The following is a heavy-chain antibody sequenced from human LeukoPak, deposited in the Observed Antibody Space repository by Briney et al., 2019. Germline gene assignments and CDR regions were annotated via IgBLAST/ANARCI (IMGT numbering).Heavy chain of an antibody. J-gene: IGHJ4*02. V-gene: IGHV3-9*01. Sequence: PGGSLRLSCAASGFTFDDYAMHWVRQAPGKGLEWVSGISWNSGSIGYADSVKGRFTISRDNAKNSLYLQMNSLRAEDTALYYSATLGYYYDSSGYPGDYWGQGTLVTVSS. D-gene: IGHD3-22*01. CDR1: GFTFDDYA. CDR2: ISWNSGSI. CDR3: ATLGYYYDSSGYPGDY.